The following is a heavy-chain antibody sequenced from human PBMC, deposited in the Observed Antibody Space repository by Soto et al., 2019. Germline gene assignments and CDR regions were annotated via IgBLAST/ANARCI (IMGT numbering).Heavy chain of an antibody. J-gene: IGHJ4*02. Sequence: QVQLVQSGAEVKKPGASVKVSCKASGYTFTSYGISWVRQAPGQGLEWMGWISAYNGNTNYEQKLQGRVTMTTDTSTSTAYRELRSLRSDDTSVYYCARDLAKRDGPSSWLSYWGQGTLVTVSS. V-gene: IGHV1-18*01. CDR1: GYTFTSYG. CDR3: ARDLAKRDGPSSWLSY. CDR2: ISAYNGNT. D-gene: IGHD6-13*01.